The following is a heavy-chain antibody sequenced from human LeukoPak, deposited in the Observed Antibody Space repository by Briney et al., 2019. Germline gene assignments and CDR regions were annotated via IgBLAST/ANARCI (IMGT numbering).Heavy chain of an antibody. CDR3: ARDWADYGDSYYDY. CDR2: INPNSGGT. V-gene: IGHV1-2*06. CDR1: GYTFTSYY. D-gene: IGHD4-17*01. Sequence: ASVKVSCKASGYTFTSYYMHWVRQAPGQGLEWMGRINPNSGGTNYAQKFQGRVTMTRDTSISTAYMELSRLRSDDTAVYYCARDWADYGDSYYDYWGQGTLVTVSS. J-gene: IGHJ4*02.